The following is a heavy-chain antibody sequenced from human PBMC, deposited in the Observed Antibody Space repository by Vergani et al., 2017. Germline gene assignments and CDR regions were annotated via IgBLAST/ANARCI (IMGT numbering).Heavy chain of an antibody. Sequence: QVQLQESGPGLVKPSETLSLTCAVSGYSISSGYYWGWIRQPPGKGLEWIGSIYHSGSTYYNPSLKSRVTISVDTSKNQFSLKLSSVTAADTAVYYCARVLLWFGELPDGFDPWGQRTLVTVSS. CDR3: ARVLLWFGELPDGFDP. CDR2: IYHSGST. J-gene: IGHJ5*02. CDR1: GYSISSGYY. V-gene: IGHV4-38-2*01. D-gene: IGHD3-10*01.